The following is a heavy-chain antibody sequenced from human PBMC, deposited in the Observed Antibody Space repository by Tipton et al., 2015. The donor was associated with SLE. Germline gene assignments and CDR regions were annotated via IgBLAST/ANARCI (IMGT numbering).Heavy chain of an antibody. CDR2: ISYDGSNK. Sequence: SLRLSCAASGFTFSSYAMHWVRQAPGKGLEWVAVISYDGSNKYYADSVKGRFTISRDNSKNTLYLQMNSLRAEDTAVYYCARGPAGLYYYGSGSYSDVDVWGKGTTVTVSS. CDR1: GFTFSSYA. J-gene: IGHJ6*04. D-gene: IGHD3-10*01. CDR3: ARGPAGLYYYGSGSYSDVDV. V-gene: IGHV3-30*04.